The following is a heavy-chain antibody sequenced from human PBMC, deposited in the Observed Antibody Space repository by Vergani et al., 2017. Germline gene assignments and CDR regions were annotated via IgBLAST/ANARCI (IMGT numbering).Heavy chain of an antibody. V-gene: IGHV3-48*01. CDR2: VINSSRSQ. CDR3: TREDSSSSGRGFDI. J-gene: IGHJ3*02. D-gene: IGHD6-6*01. CDR1: GFTLSSYT. Sequence: EVQLVESGGGLVQPGGSLRLSCASSGFTLSSYTMTWVRQAPGKGLEWIASVINSSRSQSYADSVKGRFTVSRDTAKKSLYLQMNSLGAEETAVYYCTREDSSSSGRGFDIWGQGTMVTVSS.